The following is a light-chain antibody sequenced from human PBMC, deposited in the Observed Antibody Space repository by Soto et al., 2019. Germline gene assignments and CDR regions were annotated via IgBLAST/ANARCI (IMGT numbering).Light chain of an antibody. CDR3: QQRRNWPQV. CDR2: GAS. Sequence: ESALAVSPGTLSLSAGERATVSCRASPSVNNNFLALYQLRPGLAPRLLISGASSRATGIPDIISGSGSGTDYCLTITILESEDFAVYFRQQRRNWPQVFGPGTKVDIK. J-gene: IGKJ1*01. CDR1: PSVNNNF. V-gene: IGKV3D-20*02.